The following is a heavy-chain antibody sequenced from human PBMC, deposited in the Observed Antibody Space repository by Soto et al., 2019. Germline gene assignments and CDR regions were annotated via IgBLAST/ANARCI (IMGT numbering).Heavy chain of an antibody. V-gene: IGHV3-23*01. D-gene: IGHD3-22*01. Sequence: EVQLLECGGGLGQPGGSLRLSCAASGFTFSSYAMSWVRQAPGKGLEWVSAISGSGGSTYYADSVKGRFTISRDNAKNTLYLPMNSLRAEDTAVYSCAKDPIVVVPPRRFDYWGQGTLVTVSS. CDR1: GFTFSSYA. J-gene: IGHJ4*02. CDR2: ISGSGGST. CDR3: AKDPIVVVPPRRFDY.